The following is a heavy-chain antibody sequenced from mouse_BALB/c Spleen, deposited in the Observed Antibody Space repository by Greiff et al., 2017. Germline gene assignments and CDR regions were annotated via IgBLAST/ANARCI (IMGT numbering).Heavy chain of an antibody. D-gene: IGHD2-10*02. J-gene: IGHJ3*01. Sequence: EVHLVESGGGLVQPGGSRKLSCAASGFTFSSFGMHWVRQAPEKGLEWVAYISSGSSTIYYADTVKGRFTISRDNPKNTLFLQMTSLRSEDTAMYYCARGYGNYAFAYWGQGTLVTVSA. CDR2: ISSGSSTI. V-gene: IGHV5-17*02. CDR3: ARGYGNYAFAY. CDR1: GFTFSSFG.